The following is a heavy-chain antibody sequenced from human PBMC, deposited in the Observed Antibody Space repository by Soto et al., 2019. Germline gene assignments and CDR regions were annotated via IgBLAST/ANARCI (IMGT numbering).Heavy chain of an antibody. J-gene: IGHJ6*02. Sequence: GVLRLSCAASGFTFSSYAMSWVRQAPGKGLEWVSAISGSGGSTYYADSVKGRFTISRDNSKNTLYLQMNSLRAEDTAVYYCAKRELFGVALYTGDYYYGMDVWGQGTTVTVSS. V-gene: IGHV3-23*01. CDR1: GFTFSSYA. D-gene: IGHD3-3*01. CDR3: AKRELFGVALYTGDYYYGMDV. CDR2: ISGSGGST.